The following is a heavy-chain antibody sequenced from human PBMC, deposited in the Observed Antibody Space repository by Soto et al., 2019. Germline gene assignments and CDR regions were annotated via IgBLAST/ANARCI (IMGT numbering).Heavy chain of an antibody. Sequence: ASVKVSCKASGYTFTGYYMHWVRQAPGQGLEWMGWINPNSGGTNYAQKFQGRVTMTRDTSISTAYMELSRLRSDDTAVYYCARDLRIQLWPEEFLYYYYGMDVWGQGTTVTVSS. J-gene: IGHJ6*02. CDR2: INPNSGGT. V-gene: IGHV1-2*02. CDR3: ARDLRIQLWPEEFLYYYYGMDV. D-gene: IGHD5-18*01. CDR1: GYTFTGYY.